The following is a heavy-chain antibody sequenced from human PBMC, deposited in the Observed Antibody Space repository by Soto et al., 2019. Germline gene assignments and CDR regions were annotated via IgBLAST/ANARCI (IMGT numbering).Heavy chain of an antibody. V-gene: IGHV3-48*01. Sequence: EVQLVESGGGVVQPGGSLRLSCAASGFTFISYRMNWFRQAQGQGLEWVSYISSSSRTIYYADSVNGRFTISRDNAKNSLYLNMNSLRVEDTAGYSCARDLNSCLFDYGGQVTLVTVSS. CDR2: ISSSSRTI. D-gene: IGHD2-15*01. J-gene: IGHJ4*02. CDR3: ARDLNSCLFDY. CDR1: GFTFISYR.